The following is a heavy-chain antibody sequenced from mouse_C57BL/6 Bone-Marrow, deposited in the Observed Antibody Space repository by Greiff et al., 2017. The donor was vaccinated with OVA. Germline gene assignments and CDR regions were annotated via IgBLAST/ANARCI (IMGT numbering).Heavy chain of an antibody. Sequence: QVQLQQPGAELVKPGASVKLSCKASGYTFTSYWMHWVKQRPGQGLEWIGMIHPNSGSTNYDAKFKSKATLTVDKSSSTAYMQLSSLTAEDSAIYYCARPPFFYWGQGTTLTVSS. CDR1: GYTFTSYW. V-gene: IGHV1-64*01. CDR2: IHPNSGST. CDR3: ARPPFFY. J-gene: IGHJ2*01.